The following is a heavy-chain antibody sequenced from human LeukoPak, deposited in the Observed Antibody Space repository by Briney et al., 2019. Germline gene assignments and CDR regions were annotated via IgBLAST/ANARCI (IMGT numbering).Heavy chain of an antibody. Sequence: ASVKVSCKASGYTFTSYGISWVRQAPGQGLEWMGWISAYNGDTNYAQKLQDRVTMSTDAFTRTAYMELRSLRSDDTAVYYCASNTGSDSSGYAYWGQGTLVTVSS. V-gene: IGHV1-18*01. CDR1: GYTFTSYG. CDR3: ASNTGSDSSGYAY. D-gene: IGHD3-22*01. CDR2: ISAYNGDT. J-gene: IGHJ4*02.